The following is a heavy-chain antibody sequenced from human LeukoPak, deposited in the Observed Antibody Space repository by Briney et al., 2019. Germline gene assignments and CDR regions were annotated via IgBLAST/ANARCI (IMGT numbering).Heavy chain of an antibody. CDR3: AKDGTTVVRGLFDK. J-gene: IGHJ3*02. D-gene: IGHD4-23*01. CDR1: GFIFSSYG. CDR2: ISGSGGST. V-gene: IGHV3-23*01. Sequence: GGSLRLSCAASGFIFSSYGMHWVRQAPGKGLEWDSGISGSGGSTFYADSVKGRFTISRDNSKNTLYLLINSLRAEDTAVYYCAKDGTTVVRGLFDKWGPGTMVTVSS.